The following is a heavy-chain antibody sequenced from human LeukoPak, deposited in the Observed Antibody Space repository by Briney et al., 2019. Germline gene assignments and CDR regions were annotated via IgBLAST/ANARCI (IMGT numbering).Heavy chain of an antibody. CDR3: ARDGIAEGVDY. J-gene: IGHJ4*02. CDR1: GFTFSSYS. CDR2: ISSSSSTI. V-gene: IGHV3-48*04. Sequence: GGSLRLSCAASGFTFSSYSTNWVRQAPGKGLEWVSYISSSSSTIYYADSVKGRFTISRDNAKNSLYLQMNSPRAEDTAVYYCARDGIAEGVDYWGQGTLVTVSS. D-gene: IGHD6-13*01.